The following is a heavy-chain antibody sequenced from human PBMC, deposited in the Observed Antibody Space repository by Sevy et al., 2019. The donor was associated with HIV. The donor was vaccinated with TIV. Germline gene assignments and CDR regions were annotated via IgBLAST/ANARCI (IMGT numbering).Heavy chain of an antibody. CDR1: SVSISSYY. CDR2: IYYTRNI. CDR3: ARHDCSGGSCFPPSFDY. V-gene: IGHV4-59*13. D-gene: IGHD2-15*01. J-gene: IGHJ4*02. Sequence: SETLSLTCTVSSVSISSYYWSWIRQPPGKGLEWIGYIYYTRNIHYNPSLKSRVTISVDTSKNQFSLKLNSVTAADTAVYYWARHDCSGGSCFPPSFDYWGQGTLVTVSS.